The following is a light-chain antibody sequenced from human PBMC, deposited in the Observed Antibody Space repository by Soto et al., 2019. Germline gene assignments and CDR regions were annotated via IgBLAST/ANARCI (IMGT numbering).Light chain of an antibody. J-gene: IGLJ2*01. V-gene: IGLV2-14*01. CDR1: SSDVGGYKY. Sequence: QSALTQPASVSRSPGQSITISCTGSSSDVGGYKYVSWYQQHPGKAPKLMIFEVSNRPSGVSNRFSGSKSGNTASLTISGLQAEDECDYYCCSYTGGTTLVCGGGTKLTVL. CDR3: CSYTGGTTLV. CDR2: EVS.